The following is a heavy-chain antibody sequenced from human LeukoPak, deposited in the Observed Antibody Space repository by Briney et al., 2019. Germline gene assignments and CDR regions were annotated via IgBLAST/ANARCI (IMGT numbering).Heavy chain of an antibody. CDR2: IIPIFGTA. Sequence: SVKVSCKASGGTFSSYAISWVRQAPGQGLEWMGGIIPIFGTANYAQKFQGRVTITADESTSTAYMELSSLRSEDTAVYYCASLGGNQWLVLGYYYGMDVWGQGTTVTVSS. D-gene: IGHD6-19*01. CDR3: ASLGGNQWLVLGYYYGMDV. J-gene: IGHJ6*02. V-gene: IGHV1-69*13. CDR1: GGTFSSYA.